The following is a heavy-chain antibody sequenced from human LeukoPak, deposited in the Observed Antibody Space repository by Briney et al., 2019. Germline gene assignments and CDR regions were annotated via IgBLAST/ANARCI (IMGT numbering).Heavy chain of an antibody. CDR1: GFTVSSNY. CDR3: ARDQYAFDI. J-gene: IGHJ3*02. V-gene: IGHV3-53*04. Sequence: PGGSLRLSCAASGFTVSSNYMSWVRQAPGKGLEWVSLIFSGGNTYYADSVKGRFTISRHNSGNTLYLQMNSLRAEDTAVYYCARDQYAFDIWGQGTMVTVSS. CDR2: IFSGGNT.